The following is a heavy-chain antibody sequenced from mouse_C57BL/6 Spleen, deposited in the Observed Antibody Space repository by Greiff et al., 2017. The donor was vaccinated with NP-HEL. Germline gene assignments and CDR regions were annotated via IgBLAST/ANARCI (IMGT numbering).Heavy chain of an antibody. Sequence: EVKLMESEGGLVQPGSSMKLSCTASGFTFSDYYMAWVRQVPEKGLEWVANINYDGSSTYYLDSLKSRFIISRDNAKNILYLQMSSLKSEDTATYYCARGIYYYGSSLYWGAMDYWGQGTSVTVSS. CDR2: INYDGSST. CDR1: GFTFSDYY. CDR3: ARGIYYYGSSLYWGAMDY. D-gene: IGHD1-1*01. V-gene: IGHV5-16*01. J-gene: IGHJ4*01.